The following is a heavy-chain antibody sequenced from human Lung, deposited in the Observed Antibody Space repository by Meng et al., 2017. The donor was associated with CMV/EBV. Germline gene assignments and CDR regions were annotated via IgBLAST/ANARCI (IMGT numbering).Heavy chain of an antibody. CDR2: IKEDGSEK. D-gene: IGHD3-16*01. V-gene: IGHV3-7*01. CDR1: RFTFGTYW. Sequence: GGSLRLSCAASRFTFGTYWMTWVRQAPGKGLEWVATIKEDGSEKYYVDSVKGRFAISRDNAQNSLYLQMDTLIAEDTAVYYCARGRFAFDFWGQGTLVTVSS. J-gene: IGHJ4*02. CDR3: ARGRFAFDF.